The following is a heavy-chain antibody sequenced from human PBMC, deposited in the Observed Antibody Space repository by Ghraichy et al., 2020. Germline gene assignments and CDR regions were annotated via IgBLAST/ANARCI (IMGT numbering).Heavy chain of an antibody. CDR1: GYTLTELP. CDR3: ATGPYDSSGYDWYYLDY. V-gene: IGHV1-24*01. J-gene: IGHJ4*02. CDR2: FDPEDGET. Sequence: ASVKVSCKVSGYTLTELPMHWVRQAPGKGLEWMGGFDPEDGETIYAQRFQGRVTMTEDTSTDTAYMELSSLRSEDTAVYYCATGPYDSSGYDWYYLDYWGQGTLVTVSS. D-gene: IGHD3-22*01.